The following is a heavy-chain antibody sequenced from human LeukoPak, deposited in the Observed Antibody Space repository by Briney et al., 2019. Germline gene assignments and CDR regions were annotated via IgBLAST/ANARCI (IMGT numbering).Heavy chain of an antibody. D-gene: IGHD3-22*01. CDR2: MNPNSGNT. V-gene: IGHV1-8*01. J-gene: IGHJ5*02. CDR1: GYTFTSYD. CDR3: ARMSYYDSSGDNWFDP. Sequence: ASVKVSCKASGYTFTSYDINWVRQATGRGLEWMGWMNPNSGNTGYAQKFQGRVTMTRDTSISTAYMELSSLRSEDTAVYYCARMSYYDSSGDNWFDPWGQGTLVTVSS.